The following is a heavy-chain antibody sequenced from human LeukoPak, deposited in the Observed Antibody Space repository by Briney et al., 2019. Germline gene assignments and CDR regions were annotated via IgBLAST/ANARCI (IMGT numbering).Heavy chain of an antibody. CDR3: ARVGEQQPPHYYYMDV. CDR1: GGSISSYY. D-gene: IGHD6-13*01. V-gene: IGHV4-59*12. J-gene: IGHJ6*03. CDR2: IYYSGST. Sequence: PSETLSLTCTVSGGSISSYYWSWIRQPPGKGLEWIGYIYYSGSTNYNPSLKSRVTISVDTSKNQFSLKLSSVTAADTAVYYCARVGEQQPPHYYYMDVWGKGTTVTVSS.